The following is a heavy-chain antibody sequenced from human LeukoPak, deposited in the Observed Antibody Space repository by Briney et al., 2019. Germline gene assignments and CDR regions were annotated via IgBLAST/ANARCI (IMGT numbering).Heavy chain of an antibody. CDR2: ISADGGST. CDR1: GLNFDDSA. Sequence: SGGSLRLSCVASGLNFDDSAMHWVRQAPGKGLEWVSLISADGGSTFSADFVKGRFSISRDNSKNSLYLQMNSLRSEDTAMYYCAKESGKFDYWGQGTLVAVSS. CDR3: AKESGKFDY. J-gene: IGHJ4*02. V-gene: IGHV3-43*02.